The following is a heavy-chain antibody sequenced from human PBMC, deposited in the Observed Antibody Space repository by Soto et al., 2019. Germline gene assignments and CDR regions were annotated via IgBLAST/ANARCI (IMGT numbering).Heavy chain of an antibody. J-gene: IGHJ4*02. V-gene: IGHV3-23*01. CDR1: GFTFSNYA. D-gene: IGHD3-16*01. Sequence: GSLRLSCAASGFTFSNYAMSWVRQAPGKGLEWVSLVSATAGTTYYTDYVKGRFTISRDNSRNTVYLQMNSLSADDTAVYYCAKDRLAGGFDYWGQGTLVTVSS. CDR2: VSATAGTT. CDR3: AKDRLAGGFDY.